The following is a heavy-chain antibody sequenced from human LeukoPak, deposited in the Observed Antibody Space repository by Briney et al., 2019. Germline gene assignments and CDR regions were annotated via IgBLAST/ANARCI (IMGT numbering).Heavy chain of an antibody. CDR2: INSGGST. CDR1: GFIVSSYY. D-gene: IGHD4-11*01. V-gene: IGHV3-66*01. J-gene: IGHJ6*02. Sequence: GGSLRLSCVASGFIVSSYYMTWASQAPGKGLEWISVINSGGSTYYAESVKGRIAISRDNSKNTVFLQMSSVRDEDTAVYYCARSYSNHLFGMDVWGQGTTVTVTS. CDR3: ARSYSNHLFGMDV.